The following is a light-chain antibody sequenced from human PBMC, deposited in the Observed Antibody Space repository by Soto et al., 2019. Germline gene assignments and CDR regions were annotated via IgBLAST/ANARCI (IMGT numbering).Light chain of an antibody. CDR1: QRVSSN. J-gene: IGKJ4*01. CDR2: VTS. CDR3: QQYNKWPLT. V-gene: IGKV3-15*01. Sequence: EIVMTQSPATLSVSPGERATLSCRASQRVSSNLACYQQKPGQAPRLLIYVTSTRATGIPARFSGSGSGTDFTLTISTLQSEDFAVYYCQQYNKWPLTFGGGTKVEIK.